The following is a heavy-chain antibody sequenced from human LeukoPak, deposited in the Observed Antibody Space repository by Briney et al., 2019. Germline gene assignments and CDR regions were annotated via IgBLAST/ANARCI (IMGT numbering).Heavy chain of an antibody. D-gene: IGHD3-9*01. Sequence: PSETLSPTCTVSGGSISSSSYYWGWIRQPPGKGLEWIGSIYYSGSTYYNPSLKSRVTISVDTSKNQFSLKLSSVTAADTAVYYCARGGYDILTGYPQNWFDPWGQGTLVTVSS. CDR2: IYYSGST. V-gene: IGHV4-39*07. CDR1: GGSISSSSYY. J-gene: IGHJ5*02. CDR3: ARGGYDILTGYPQNWFDP.